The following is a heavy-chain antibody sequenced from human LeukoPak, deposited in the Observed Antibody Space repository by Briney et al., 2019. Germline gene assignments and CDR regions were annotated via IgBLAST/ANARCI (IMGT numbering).Heavy chain of an antibody. V-gene: IGHV3-23*01. D-gene: IGHD2-2*01. CDR2: ISGSGGST. Sequence: GGSLRLSCAASGFTFSSYAMSWVRQAPGKGLEWVSAISGSGGSTYYADSVKGRFTISRDNSKNTLYLQMNSLRAEDTAVYYCAKDDIVVVPAAMPKLGAFDIWGQGTMVTVSS. CDR3: AKDDIVVVPAAMPKLGAFDI. J-gene: IGHJ3*02. CDR1: GFTFSSYA.